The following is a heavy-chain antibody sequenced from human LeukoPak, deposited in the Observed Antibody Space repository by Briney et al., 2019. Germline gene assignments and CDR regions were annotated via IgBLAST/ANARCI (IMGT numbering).Heavy chain of an antibody. Sequence: PSETLSLTCTVSGGSISSYYWSWIRQPPGKGLEWIGYIYYSGSTNYNPSLKSRVTISVDTSKNQFSLKLSSVTAADTAVYYCARGRRYGDPFDYWGQGTLVTVSS. D-gene: IGHD4-17*01. CDR2: IYYSGST. V-gene: IGHV4-59*01. CDR1: GGSISSYY. CDR3: ARGRRYGDPFDY. J-gene: IGHJ4*02.